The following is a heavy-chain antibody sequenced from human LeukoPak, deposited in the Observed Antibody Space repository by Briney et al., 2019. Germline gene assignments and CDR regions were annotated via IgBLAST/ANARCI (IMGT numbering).Heavy chain of an antibody. CDR3: ARRGFAYGRAFDI. CDR1: GGSISNGIYY. Sequence: PSQTLSLTCTVSGGSISNGIYYWGWVRQPAGKGLEWIGRLYTSGNTRYNPSLKSRVTISKDTSKNQFSLELKSVTAADTAVYYCARRGFAYGRAFDIWGQGTMVTVSS. CDR2: LYTSGNT. V-gene: IGHV4-61*02. D-gene: IGHD4-17*01. J-gene: IGHJ3*02.